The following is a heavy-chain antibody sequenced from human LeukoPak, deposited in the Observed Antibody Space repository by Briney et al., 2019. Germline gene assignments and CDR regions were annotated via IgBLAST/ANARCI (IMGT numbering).Heavy chain of an antibody. V-gene: IGHV1-69*06. CDR3: ATVRFLEWLFPFDP. Sequence: ASVKVSCKASGGTFSSYAISWVRQAPGQGLEWMGGIIPIFGTANYAQKFQGRVTMTEDTSTDTAYMELSSLRSEDTAVYYCATVRFLEWLFPFDPWGQGTLVTVSS. CDR2: IIPIFGTA. D-gene: IGHD3-3*01. CDR1: GGTFSSYA. J-gene: IGHJ5*02.